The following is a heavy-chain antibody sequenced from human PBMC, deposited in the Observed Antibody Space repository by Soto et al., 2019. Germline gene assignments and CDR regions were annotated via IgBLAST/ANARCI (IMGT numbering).Heavy chain of an antibody. V-gene: IGHV4-31*03. J-gene: IGHJ5*02. CDR1: GGSISSGGYY. Sequence: QVQLQESGPGLVKPSQTLSLTCTVSGGSISSGGYYWSWIRQHPGKGLEWIGYIYYSGSTYYNPSLKSRVTISVDTSKNQFSLKLSSVTAADTAVYYSARMIVVVAATPIRWFDPWGQGTLVTVSS. CDR2: IYYSGST. D-gene: IGHD2-15*01. CDR3: ARMIVVVAATPIRWFDP.